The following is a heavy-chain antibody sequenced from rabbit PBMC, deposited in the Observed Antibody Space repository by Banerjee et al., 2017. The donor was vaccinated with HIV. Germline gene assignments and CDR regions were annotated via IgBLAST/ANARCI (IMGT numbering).Heavy chain of an antibody. J-gene: IGHJ4*01. CDR3: ARGVGSSFNL. CDR2: IDVGDYIT. V-gene: IGHV1S47*01. Sequence: QEQLVESGGGLVQPEGSLTLTCEASGFDFSSSAMCWVRQAPGKRPEWIACIDVGDYITYYSSWVNGRFSISRSTSLNTVTLQMTSLTAADTATYFCARGVGSSFNLWGPGTLVTVS. CDR1: GFDFSSSA. D-gene: IGHD8-1*01.